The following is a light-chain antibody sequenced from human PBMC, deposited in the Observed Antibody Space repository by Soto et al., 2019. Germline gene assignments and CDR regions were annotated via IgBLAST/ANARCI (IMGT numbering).Light chain of an antibody. V-gene: IGKV3-20*01. CDR1: QSVASAY. CDR3: QQYATSRWT. CDR2: GAS. J-gene: IGKJ1*01. Sequence: ETVLTQSPGILSLSPGERATLSCRASQSVASAYLAWYQQKPGQAPRLLMYGASSRATGIPDRFSGSGSGTDFTITISRLEPEDFAVYYCQQYATSRWTFGQGTKVEIK.